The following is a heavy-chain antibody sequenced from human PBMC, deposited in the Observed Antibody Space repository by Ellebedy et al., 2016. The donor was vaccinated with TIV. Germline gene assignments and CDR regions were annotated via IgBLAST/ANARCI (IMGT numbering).Heavy chain of an antibody. D-gene: IGHD5-12*01. CDR2: IKSDGSST. CDR1: GFTFSAYW. V-gene: IGHV3-74*01. J-gene: IGHJ6*02. Sequence: GGSLRLSCAASGFTFSAYWMHWVRQAPGKGLVWVSRIKSDGSSTNYADSVKGRFTISRDNAKNTLYLQTNSLRAEDTAVYYCAILSGATRGYNNYGMDVWGQGTTVTVSS. CDR3: AILSGATRGYNNYGMDV.